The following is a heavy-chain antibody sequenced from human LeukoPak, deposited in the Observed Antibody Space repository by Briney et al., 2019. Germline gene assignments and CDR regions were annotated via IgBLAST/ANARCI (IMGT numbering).Heavy chain of an antibody. CDR2: ISGGST. V-gene: IGHV3-38-3*01. D-gene: IGHD2-2*01. CDR3: AKRQGPIVVVPAAIDY. J-gene: IGHJ4*02. Sequence: GGSLRLSCAASGFTVSSNEMSWVRQAPGKGLEWVSSISGGSTYYADSRKGRFTISGDNSKNTLYLQMNSLRAEDTAVYYCAKRQGPIVVVPAAIDYWGQGTLVTVSS. CDR1: GFTVSSNE.